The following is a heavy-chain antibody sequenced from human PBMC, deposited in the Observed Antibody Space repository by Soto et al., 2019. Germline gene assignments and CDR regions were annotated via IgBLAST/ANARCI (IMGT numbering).Heavy chain of an antibody. D-gene: IGHD3-9*01. CDR2: IWYDGSNK. CDR3: ARDRRDNMVYDILTGYYHDSFDI. V-gene: IGHV3-33*01. CDR1: GFTFSSYG. Sequence: GGTLRLTCAASGFTFSSYGMHWVRQAPGKGLEWVAVIWYDGSNKYEADSVKGRFTISRYNSKNTLYLQMNSLRAEDTAVYYCARDRRDNMVYDILTGYYHDSFDIWGQGTMVTVSS. J-gene: IGHJ3*02.